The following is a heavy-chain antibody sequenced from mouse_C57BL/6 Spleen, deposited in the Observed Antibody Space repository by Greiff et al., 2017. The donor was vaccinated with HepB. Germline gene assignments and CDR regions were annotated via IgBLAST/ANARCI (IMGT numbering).Heavy chain of an antibody. J-gene: IGHJ3*01. CDR1: GYTFTDYE. V-gene: IGHV1-15*01. Sequence: VQLLQSGAELVRPGASVTLSCKASGYTFTDYEMHWVKQTPVHGLAWIGAIDPATGGTAYNQKFKGKAILTPDKSSSTAYMELRSLTSEDSAVYYCTRGGTCGFAYWGQGTLVTVSA. CDR2: IDPATGGT. CDR3: TRGGTCGFAY.